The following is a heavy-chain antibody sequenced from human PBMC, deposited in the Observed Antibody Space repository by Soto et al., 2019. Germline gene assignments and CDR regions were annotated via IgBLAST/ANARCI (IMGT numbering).Heavy chain of an antibody. CDR2: ISHDENNR. Sequence: QVQLVESGGGVVQPGTSLRLSCAASRFTFSNYGMHWVRQAPGKGLEWVAVISHDENNRYYADSVKGRFTISRDNSKNTLYLQMSSLRAEDTAVYYCAKPHDYINYRHFDCWGQGTLVTVSS. V-gene: IGHV3-30*18. J-gene: IGHJ4*02. CDR3: AKPHDYINYRHFDC. CDR1: RFTFSNYG. D-gene: IGHD4-4*01.